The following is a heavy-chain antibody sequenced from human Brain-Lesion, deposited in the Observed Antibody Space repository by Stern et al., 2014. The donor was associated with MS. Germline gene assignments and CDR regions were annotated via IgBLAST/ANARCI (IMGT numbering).Heavy chain of an antibody. Sequence: QVQLVQSGAEVKKPGASGKVSCKAYGYTFTDYFRNWERQAHGQGLEWMGWINPYIGDTKYAQKFQGWVTMTRDTSISTAYMELNSLRSDDTAVYYCARVPGGVFGGMDVWGQGTTVT. CDR1: GYTFTDYF. D-gene: IGHD4-23*01. CDR2: INPYIGDT. J-gene: IGHJ6*02. V-gene: IGHV1-2*04. CDR3: ARVPGGVFGGMDV.